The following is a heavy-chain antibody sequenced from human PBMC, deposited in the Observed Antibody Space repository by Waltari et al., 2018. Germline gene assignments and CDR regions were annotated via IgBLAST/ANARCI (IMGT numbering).Heavy chain of an antibody. CDR1: GGSISSHY. CDR2: IYYSGST. CDR3: ARGAVEATRYNWFDP. J-gene: IGHJ5*02. V-gene: IGHV4-59*11. Sequence: QVQLQESGPGLVKPSETLSLTCTVSGGSISSHYWSWLRHPPGKGLEWIGYIYYSGSTNYNPSLKSRVTISVDTSKNQFSLKLSSVTAADTAVYYCARGAVEATRYNWFDPWGQGTLVTVSS. D-gene: IGHD5-12*01.